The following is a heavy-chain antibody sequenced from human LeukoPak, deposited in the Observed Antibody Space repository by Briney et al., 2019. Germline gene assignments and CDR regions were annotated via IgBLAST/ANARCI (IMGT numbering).Heavy chain of an antibody. V-gene: IGHV4-59*08. D-gene: IGHD4/OR15-4a*01. CDR3: ARTQYGGYVNY. CDR1: GGSISSYY. Sequence: LETLSLTCTVSGGSISSYYWSWIRQPPGKGLEWIGYIYYSGSTNYNPSLKSRVTISVDTSKNQFSLKLSSVTAAHTAVYYCARTQYGGYVNYWGQGTLVTVSS. CDR2: IYYSGST. J-gene: IGHJ4*02.